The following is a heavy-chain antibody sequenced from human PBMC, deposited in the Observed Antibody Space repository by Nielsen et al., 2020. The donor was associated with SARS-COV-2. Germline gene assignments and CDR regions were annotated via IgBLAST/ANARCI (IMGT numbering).Heavy chain of an antibody. CDR3: ARDGSGTSYLDY. D-gene: IGHD3-10*01. V-gene: IGHV3-7*05. CDR1: GFTFSSYW. Sequence: GESLKISCAASGFTFSSYWMRWVRQAPGKGLEWVANIKQDGSEGYYVDSVKGRFTISRDNAKNSLYMQMNSLRAEDTAVYYCARDGSGTSYLDYWGQGTLVTVSS. J-gene: IGHJ4*02. CDR2: IKQDGSEG.